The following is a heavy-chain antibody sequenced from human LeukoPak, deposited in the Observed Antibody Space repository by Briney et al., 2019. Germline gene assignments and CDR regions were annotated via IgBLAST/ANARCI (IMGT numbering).Heavy chain of an antibody. CDR2: INSEGTST. D-gene: IGHD3-9*01. CDR1: GFTFSSYW. V-gene: IGHV3-74*01. CDR3: ATADWFSFDF. J-gene: IGHJ4*02. Sequence: GGSLRLSCAASGFTFSSYWMHWVRQAPGKGLVWVSRINSEGTSTSYADSVKGRFTISRDNAKNSLYLQMSGLRAEDTAVYFCATADWFSFDFWGQGTLVTVSS.